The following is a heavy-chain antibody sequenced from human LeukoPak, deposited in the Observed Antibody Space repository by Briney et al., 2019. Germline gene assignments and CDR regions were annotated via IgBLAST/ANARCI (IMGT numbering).Heavy chain of an antibody. V-gene: IGHV4-4*07. CDR3: ARDRDCTGGSCYYVDV. CDR2: IYTSGST. D-gene: IGHD2-8*02. J-gene: IGHJ6*03. Sequence: SETLSLTCSVSGDSISYYHWTWIRQPAGKALEWIGLIYTSGSTHYNPSVRSRATISVDTSENQLSLKLTSVTAADTAVYYCARDRDCTGGSCYYVDVWGKGTTVTVSS. CDR1: GDSISYYH.